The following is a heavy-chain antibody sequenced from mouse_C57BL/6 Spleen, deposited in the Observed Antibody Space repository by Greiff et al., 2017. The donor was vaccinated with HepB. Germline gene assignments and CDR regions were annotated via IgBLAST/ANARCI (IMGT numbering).Heavy chain of an antibody. CDR2: INPSNGGT. V-gene: IGHV1-53*01. Sequence: QVQLKQPGTELVKPGASVKLSCKASGYTFTSYWMHWVKQRPGQGLEWIGNINPSNGGTNYNEKFKSKATLTVDKSSSTAYMQLSSLTSEDSAVYDGARKEDDHAWFAYWGQGTLVTVSA. CDR3: ARKEDDHAWFAY. CDR1: GYTFTSYW. J-gene: IGHJ3*01.